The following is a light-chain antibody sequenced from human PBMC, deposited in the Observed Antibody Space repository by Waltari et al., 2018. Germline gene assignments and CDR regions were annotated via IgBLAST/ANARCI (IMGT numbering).Light chain of an antibody. V-gene: IGLV2-11*01. Sequence: QSALTQPRSVSGSPGQSVTISCTGTSSDVGGYNYFSWYQQHPGKAPKLVIYDGNKWPSGVPARFSGSKSGNTASLTISGLRTDDEADYYCCSYAGRLTFVFGTGTSVTVL. CDR2: DGN. CDR3: CSYAGRLTFV. CDR1: SSDVGGYNY. J-gene: IGLJ1*01.